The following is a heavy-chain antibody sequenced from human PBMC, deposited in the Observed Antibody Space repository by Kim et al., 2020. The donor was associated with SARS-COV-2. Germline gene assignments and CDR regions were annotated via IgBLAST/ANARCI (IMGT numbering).Heavy chain of an antibody. V-gene: IGHV4-61*01. CDR2: MSYTGST. CDR3: AQGSGYRFYALDV. D-gene: IGHD3-10*01. CDR1: GASVSSDHYY. Sequence: SETLSLTCAVSGASVSSDHYYWTWIRQTPGKGLEWIGYMSYTGSTKYNPSPNSRVTISVDTSKNQFSLRLTYVSGAGTTVYYCAQGSGYRFYALDVWGQGAAVTDSS. J-gene: IGHJ6*01.